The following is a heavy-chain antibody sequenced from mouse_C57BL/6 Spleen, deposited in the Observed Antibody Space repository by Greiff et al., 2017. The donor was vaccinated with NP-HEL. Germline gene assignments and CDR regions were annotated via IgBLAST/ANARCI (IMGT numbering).Heavy chain of an antibody. J-gene: IGHJ4*01. CDR3: ARRAYYNNSYAMDY. CDR2: INPYNGDT. Sequence: VQLKESGPELVKPGDSVKISCKASGYSFTGYFMNWVMQSHGKSLEWIGRINPYNGDTFYNQKFKGKATLTVDKSSSTAHMELRSLTSEDSAVYYCARRAYYNNSYAMDYWGQGTSVTVSS. D-gene: IGHD2-5*01. CDR1: GYSFTGYF. V-gene: IGHV1-20*01.